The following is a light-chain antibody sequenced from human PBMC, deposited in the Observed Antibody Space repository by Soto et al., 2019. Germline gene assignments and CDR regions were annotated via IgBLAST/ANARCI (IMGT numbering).Light chain of an antibody. Sequence: DIQMTQSPSSLSVSVGDRVTITCRASQSISSYLNWYQQKPGKAPKLLIYASFNLQSGVPSRFSGSVFGTDFTLSISSLEPEDFATYYCQQSYSTPYTFGQGTKLEIK. J-gene: IGKJ2*01. V-gene: IGKV1-39*01. CDR2: ASF. CDR1: QSISSY. CDR3: QQSYSTPYT.